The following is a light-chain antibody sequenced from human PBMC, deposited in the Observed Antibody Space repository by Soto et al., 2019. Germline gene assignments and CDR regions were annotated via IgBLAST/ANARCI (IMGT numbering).Light chain of an antibody. Sequence: EIVMTQSPATVSLSPGERATLSCRASQSISRNLAWYQHKPGQAPRLLVYGASTMATGITARFSGSGSGTEFTLNISILEFEDFALYYCQEYSKRWTFGQGTKVEVK. CDR2: GAS. CDR3: QEYSKRWT. J-gene: IGKJ1*01. V-gene: IGKV3-15*01. CDR1: QSISRN.